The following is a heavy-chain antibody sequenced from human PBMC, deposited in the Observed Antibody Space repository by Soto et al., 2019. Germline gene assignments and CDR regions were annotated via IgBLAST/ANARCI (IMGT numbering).Heavy chain of an antibody. CDR1: GGTFSSYA. D-gene: IGHD3-10*01. CDR3: ARDRPQGVVRMVRGVISDPLYY. Sequence: SVKVSCKASGGTFSSYAISWVRQAPGQGLEWMGGIIPIFGTANYAQKFQGRVTITADESTSTAYMELSSLRSEDTAVYYCARDRPQGVVRMVRGVISDPLYYWGQGTLVTVSS. J-gene: IGHJ4*02. V-gene: IGHV1-69*13. CDR2: IIPIFGTA.